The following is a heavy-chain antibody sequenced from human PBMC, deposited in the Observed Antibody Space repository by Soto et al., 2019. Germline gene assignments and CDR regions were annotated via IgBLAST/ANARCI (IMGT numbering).Heavy chain of an antibody. Sequence: EVQLLESGGGLVQPGGSLRLSCAASGFTFSSYAMSWVRQAPGKGLEWVSAISGSGGSTYYADSVKGRFTISRDNAKNTVYLQMNSLRAEDTAVYYCAKDRPYSGSSGRAFDIWGQGTMVTVSS. V-gene: IGHV3-23*01. CDR2: ISGSGGST. CDR3: AKDRPYSGSSGRAFDI. CDR1: GFTFSSYA. D-gene: IGHD6-6*01. J-gene: IGHJ3*02.